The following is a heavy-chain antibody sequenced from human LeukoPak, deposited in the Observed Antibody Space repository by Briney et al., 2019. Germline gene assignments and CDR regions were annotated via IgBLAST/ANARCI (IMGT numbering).Heavy chain of an antibody. V-gene: IGHV4-34*01. CDR2: INHSGST. CDR3: ARLVGAVGTVQY. CDR1: GGSFSGYY. D-gene: IGHD6-13*01. Sequence: SETLSLTCAVYGGSFSGYYWSWIRQPPGKGLEWIGEINHSGSTNYNPSLKSRVTISVDTSKNQFSLKLSSVTAADTAVYYCARLVGAVGTVQYWGQGTLVTVSS. J-gene: IGHJ4*02.